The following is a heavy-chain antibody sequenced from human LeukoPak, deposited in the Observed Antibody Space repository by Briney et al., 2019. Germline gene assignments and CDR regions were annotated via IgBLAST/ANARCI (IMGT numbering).Heavy chain of an antibody. CDR1: GDSVSSNSAA. V-gene: IGHV6-1*01. Sequence: SQTLSLTCAISGDSVSSNSAAWNWIRQYPSRGLEWLGRTYYRSKWSNDYAVSVKSRITINPDTSQNQSSLQLNSLTPEDTAVYYCARAPIGGWYFDLWGRGTLVTVSS. CDR2: TYYRSKWSN. D-gene: IGHD2-15*01. CDR3: ARAPIGGWYFDL. J-gene: IGHJ2*01.